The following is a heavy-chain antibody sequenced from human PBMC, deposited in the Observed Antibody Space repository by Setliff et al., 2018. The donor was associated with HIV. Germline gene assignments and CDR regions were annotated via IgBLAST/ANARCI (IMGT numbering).Heavy chain of an antibody. V-gene: IGHV4-4*09. J-gene: IGHJ5*02. CDR3: ARRIDNSGSFPDKNWFDT. CDR1: GGSISSYY. D-gene: IGHD3-10*01. CDR2: IYTSGST. Sequence: KTSETLSLTCTVSGGSISSYYWSWIRQPPGKGLEWIGYIYTSGSTKYNPSLQSRVTMSIDTSKNQFSLKLTSVTAADTAVYYCARRIDNSGSFPDKNWFDTWGQGSLVTVSS.